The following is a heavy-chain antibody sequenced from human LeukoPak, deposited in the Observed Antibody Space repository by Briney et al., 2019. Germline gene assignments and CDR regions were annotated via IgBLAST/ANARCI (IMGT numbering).Heavy chain of an antibody. Sequence: SETLSLTCAVYGGSFSGYYWSWTRQPPGKGLEWIGEINHSGSTNYNPSLKSRVTISVDTSKNQFSLKLSSVTAADTAVYYCARGYDFWSGYHYYYGMDVWGQGTTVTVSS. V-gene: IGHV4-34*01. J-gene: IGHJ6*02. CDR1: GGSFSGYY. CDR3: ARGYDFWSGYHYYYGMDV. CDR2: INHSGST. D-gene: IGHD3-3*01.